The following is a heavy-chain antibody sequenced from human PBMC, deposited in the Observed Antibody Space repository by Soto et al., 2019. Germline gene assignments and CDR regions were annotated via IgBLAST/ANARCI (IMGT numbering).Heavy chain of an antibody. CDR2: IYYSGST. Sequence: SETLSLTCTVSGTSISSYYWSWIRQPPGKGLEWIGYIYYSGSTNYNPSLKSRVTISVDTSKNQFSLKLSSVTAADTAVYYCARDQIEYSSSHWFDPWGQGTLVTVSS. V-gene: IGHV4-59*01. J-gene: IGHJ5*02. CDR1: GTSISSYY. CDR3: ARDQIEYSSSHWFDP. D-gene: IGHD6-6*01.